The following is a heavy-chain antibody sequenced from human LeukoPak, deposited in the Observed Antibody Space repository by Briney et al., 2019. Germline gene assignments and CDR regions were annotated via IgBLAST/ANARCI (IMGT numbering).Heavy chain of an antibody. D-gene: IGHD2-2*02. CDR3: AKESGRYCSSTSCYTTSLDY. CDR2: ISYNGSNK. Sequence: GGSLRLSCAASGFTFSSYAMHWVRQAPGKGLEWVAVISYNGSNKYYADSVKGRFTISRDNSKNTLYLQMNSLRAEDTAVYYCAKESGRYCSSTSCYTTSLDYWGQGTLVTVSS. CDR1: GFTFSSYA. J-gene: IGHJ4*02. V-gene: IGHV3-30-3*01.